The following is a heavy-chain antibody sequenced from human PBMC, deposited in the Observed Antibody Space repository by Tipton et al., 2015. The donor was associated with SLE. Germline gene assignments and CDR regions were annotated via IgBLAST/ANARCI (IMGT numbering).Heavy chain of an antibody. CDR3: AKGDGFTGSGPAY. CDR2: IRYDGSNK. D-gene: IGHD6-19*01. Sequence: GSLRLSCAASGFTFSSYGMHWVRQAPGKGLEWVAFIRYDGSNKYYADSVKGRFTISRDNSKNTLYLQMNSLRAEDTAVYYCAKGDGFTGSGPAYWGQGTLVTVSS. J-gene: IGHJ4*02. CDR1: GFTFSSYG. V-gene: IGHV3-30*02.